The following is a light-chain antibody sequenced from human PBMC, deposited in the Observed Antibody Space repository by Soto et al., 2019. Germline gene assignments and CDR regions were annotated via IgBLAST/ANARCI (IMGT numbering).Light chain of an antibody. CDR3: QSYDSSLSAVV. CDR1: SSNIGAGYD. CDR2: QNN. V-gene: IGLV1-40*01. Sequence: QSVLTQPPSVSGAPGQRVSLSCTGSSSNIGAGYDVHWYEHLPGTAPKLLIYQNNKRPSGVPDRFSGSKSGTSASLAITGLQAEDEADYYCQSYDSSLSAVVFGGGTKVTVL. J-gene: IGLJ2*01.